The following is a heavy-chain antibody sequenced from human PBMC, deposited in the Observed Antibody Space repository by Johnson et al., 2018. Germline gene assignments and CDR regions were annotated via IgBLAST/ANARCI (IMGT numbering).Heavy chain of an antibody. V-gene: IGHV4-59*02. CDR2: VYHTGST. J-gene: IGHJ3*02. Sequence: VQLQESGPGLVKPSETLSLTCTVSGASVRSSYWSWMRQPPEKGLEWLGYVYHTGSTNYNPSLNGRLTLSVDTSKTQFSLKLSSVTAADTAVYYCARGFFYSSGFSNPFDIWGQGTMVTVSS. CDR1: GASVRSSY. CDR3: ARGFFYSSGFSNPFDI. D-gene: IGHD3-22*01.